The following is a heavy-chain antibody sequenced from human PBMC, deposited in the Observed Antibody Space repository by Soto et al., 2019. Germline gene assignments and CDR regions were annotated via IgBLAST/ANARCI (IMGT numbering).Heavy chain of an antibody. Sequence: PQASVKVSCKASGGTFSSYAISWVRQAPGQGLEWMGGIIPIFGTANYAQKFQGRVTITADESTSTAYMELSSLRSEDTAVYYCARDYDILTWGWFDPWGQGTLVTVSS. CDR1: GGTFSSYA. J-gene: IGHJ5*02. CDR2: IIPIFGTA. D-gene: IGHD3-9*01. V-gene: IGHV1-69*13. CDR3: ARDYDILTWGWFDP.